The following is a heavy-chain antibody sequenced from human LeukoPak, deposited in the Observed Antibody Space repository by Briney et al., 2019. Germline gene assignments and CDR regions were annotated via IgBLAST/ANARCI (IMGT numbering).Heavy chain of an antibody. CDR2: IYYSGST. V-gene: IGHV4-31*03. D-gene: IGHD2-15*01. CDR1: GGSISSGGYY. J-gene: IGHJ6*02. CDR3: ARGRSGGSYFYYYYYGMDV. Sequence: PSETLSLTCTVSGGSISSGGYYWSWIRQHPGKGLEWIGYIYYSGSTYYNPSLKSRVTISVDTSKNQFPLKLSSVTAADTAVYYCARGRSGGSYFYYYYYGMDVWGQGTTVTVSS.